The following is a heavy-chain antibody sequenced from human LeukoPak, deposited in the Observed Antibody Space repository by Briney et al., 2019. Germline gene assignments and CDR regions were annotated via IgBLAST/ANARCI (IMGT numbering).Heavy chain of an antibody. CDR3: ARAAGIIGDAFDI. Sequence: GASVKVSCKASGYTFTSYYMHWVRQVPGQGLEWMGIINPSGGSTSYAQKFQGRVTMTRDMSTSTVYMELSSLRSEDTAVYYCARAAGIIGDAFDIWGQGTMVTVSS. D-gene: IGHD3-10*01. J-gene: IGHJ3*02. CDR2: INPSGGST. V-gene: IGHV1-46*01. CDR1: GYTFTSYY.